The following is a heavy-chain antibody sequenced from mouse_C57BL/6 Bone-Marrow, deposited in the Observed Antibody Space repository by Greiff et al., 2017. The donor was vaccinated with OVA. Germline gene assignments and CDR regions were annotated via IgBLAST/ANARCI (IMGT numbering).Heavy chain of an antibody. V-gene: IGHV5-9-1*02. CDR2: ISSGGDYI. CDR3: TREGYYYGSSFLFAY. CDR1: GFTFSSYA. D-gene: IGHD1-1*01. J-gene: IGHJ3*01. Sequence: EVQRVESGEGLVKPGGSLKLSCAASGFTFSSYAMSWVRQTPEKRLEWVAYISSGGDYIYYADTVKGRFTISRDNARNTLYLQMSSLKSEDTAMYYCTREGYYYGSSFLFAYWGQGTLVTVSA.